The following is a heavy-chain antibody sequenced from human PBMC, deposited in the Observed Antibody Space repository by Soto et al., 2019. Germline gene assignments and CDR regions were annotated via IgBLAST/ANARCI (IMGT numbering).Heavy chain of an antibody. V-gene: IGHV3-23*01. D-gene: IGHD3-22*01. Sequence: WRSLRLSCAASGFTFSSYAMNCVRQAPGKGLEWVSAISGSAATTHFADSVKGRFPISRDNSKNTLYLQMNSLRAEDTAVYYCARARSYYDSSGSYSPPYWGQGTLVTVSS. CDR2: ISGSAATT. CDR3: ARARSYYDSSGSYSPPY. J-gene: IGHJ4*02. CDR1: GFTFSSYA.